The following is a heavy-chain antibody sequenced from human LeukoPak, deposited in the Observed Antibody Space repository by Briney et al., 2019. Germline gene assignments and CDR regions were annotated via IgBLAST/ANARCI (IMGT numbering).Heavy chain of an antibody. CDR2: ISGSGVST. J-gene: IGHJ4*02. V-gene: IGHV3-23*01. D-gene: IGHD6-13*01. Sequence: QPGGSLRLSCAASGFTFSSYAMSWVRQAPGKGLEWVSGISGSGVSTYYADSVKGRFNISRDNSKNMVYLQMNRLRAEDSALYYCAKEGYANSWYRFDYWGQGTLVTVSS. CDR3: AKEGYANSWYRFDY. CDR1: GFTFSSYA.